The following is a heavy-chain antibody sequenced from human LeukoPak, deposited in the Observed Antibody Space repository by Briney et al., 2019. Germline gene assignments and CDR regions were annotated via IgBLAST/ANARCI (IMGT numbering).Heavy chain of an antibody. CDR2: IYYSGST. J-gene: IGHJ4*02. D-gene: IGHD6-6*01. CDR1: GGSISSYY. Sequence: PSETLSLTRTVSGGSISSYYWSWIRQPPGKGLEWIGYIYYSGSTNYNPSLKSRVTISVDTSKNQFSLKLSSVTAADTAVYYCAREGGGGGYSSSWGFDYWGQGTLVTVSS. V-gene: IGHV4-59*01. CDR3: AREGGGGGYSSSWGFDY.